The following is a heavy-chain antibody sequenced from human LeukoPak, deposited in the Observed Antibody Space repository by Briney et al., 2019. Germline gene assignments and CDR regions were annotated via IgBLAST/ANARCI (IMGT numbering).Heavy chain of an antibody. J-gene: IGHJ3*02. CDR2: ISAYNGNT. CDR1: GYTFTSYG. D-gene: IGHD3-22*01. V-gene: IGHV1-18*01. CDR3: ARVATNYYDSSGYYYPDAFDI. Sequence: ASVKVSCKASGYTFTSYGISWVRQAPGQGLEWMGWISAYNGNTNYAQKLQGRVTMTTDTSTSTAYMEPRSLRSDDTAVYYCARVATNYYDSSGYYYPDAFDIWGQGTMVTVSS.